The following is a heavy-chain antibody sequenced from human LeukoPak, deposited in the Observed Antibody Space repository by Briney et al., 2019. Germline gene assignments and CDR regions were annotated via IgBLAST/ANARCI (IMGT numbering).Heavy chain of an antibody. CDR2: IYYSGST. Sequence: SETLSLTCTGSGGSISSYYWSWIRQPPGKGLEWIGYIYYSGSTNYNPSLKSRVTILVDTSKNQFSLKLSSVTAADTAVYYCARESLDAFDIWGQGTMVTVSS. CDR1: GGSISSYY. CDR3: ARESLDAFDI. D-gene: IGHD1-26*01. J-gene: IGHJ3*02. V-gene: IGHV4-59*01.